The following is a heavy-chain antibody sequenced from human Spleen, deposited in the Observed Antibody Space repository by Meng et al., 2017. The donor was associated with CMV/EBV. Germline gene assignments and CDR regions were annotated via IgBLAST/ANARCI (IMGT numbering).Heavy chain of an antibody. CDR1: GFTFSNTW. D-gene: IGHD1-14*01. CDR3: TTTGYFDN. J-gene: IGHJ4*02. Sequence: GGPLRLSCGASGFTFSNTWMHWVRQAPGKGLEWVGRIKSKTDSGTTDYAAPVKGRFTISRDDSKNTLFLQMNSLKTEDTAVYYCTTTGYFDNRGRGTLVTVSS. V-gene: IGHV3-15*01. CDR2: IKSKTDSGTT.